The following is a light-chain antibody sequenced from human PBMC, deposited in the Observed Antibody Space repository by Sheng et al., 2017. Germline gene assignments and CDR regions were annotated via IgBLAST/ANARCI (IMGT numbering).Light chain of an antibody. J-gene: IGLJ2*01. CDR2: HDF. CDR1: ALPRYS. V-gene: IGLV3-21*02. CDR3: QVWDADADHVV. Sequence: SYILTQPPSVSVAPGQTARVTCGGDALPRYSVHWYRHNPGQAPVLVLYHDFDRPSGIPERFSGSKSGNTATLTINRVEAGDEADYYCQVWDADADHVVFGGGTKLTVL.